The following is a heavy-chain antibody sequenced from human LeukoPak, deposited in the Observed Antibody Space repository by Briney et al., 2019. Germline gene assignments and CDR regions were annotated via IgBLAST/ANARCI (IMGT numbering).Heavy chain of an antibody. CDR3: ARDRHRGTFDY. CDR1: GGSISSSSYY. V-gene: IGHV4-39*07. D-gene: IGHD1-1*01. Sequence: SETLSLTCTVSGGSISSSSYYWGWIRQPPGKGLEWIGSIYYSGSTYYNPSLKSRVTISVDTSKNQFSLKLSSVTAADTAVYYCARDRHRGTFDYWGQGTLVTVSS. CDR2: IYYSGST. J-gene: IGHJ4*02.